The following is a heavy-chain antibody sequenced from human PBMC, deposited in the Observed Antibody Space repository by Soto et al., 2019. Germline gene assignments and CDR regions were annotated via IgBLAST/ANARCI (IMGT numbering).Heavy chain of an antibody. V-gene: IGHV3-23*01. CDR2: ISGSGGNT. D-gene: IGHD6-13*01. CDR3: ARESSGWYGLIMVDS. J-gene: IGHJ4*02. CDR1: GFTFNTFA. Sequence: EVQLLESGGGLVQPGGSLRLSCAASGFTFNTFAINWVRQAPGKGLEWVSAISGSGGNTYYADSVRGRFTISRDNSKNTLYLQMNNLRAEDTAVYYCARESSGWYGLIMVDSWGQGTLVTVSS.